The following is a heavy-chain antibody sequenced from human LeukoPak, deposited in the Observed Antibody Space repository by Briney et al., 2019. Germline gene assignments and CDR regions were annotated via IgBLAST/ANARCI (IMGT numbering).Heavy chain of an antibody. D-gene: IGHD3-22*01. Sequence: PSETLSLTCTVSGGSISSYYWSWIRQPPGKGLEWIGYIYYSGSTNYNPSLKSRVTISADTSKNQFSLKLSSVTAADAAVYYCARQGDSSGYIFDYWGQGTLVTVSS. J-gene: IGHJ4*02. CDR1: GGSISSYY. CDR3: ARQGDSSGYIFDY. V-gene: IGHV4-59*08. CDR2: IYYSGST.